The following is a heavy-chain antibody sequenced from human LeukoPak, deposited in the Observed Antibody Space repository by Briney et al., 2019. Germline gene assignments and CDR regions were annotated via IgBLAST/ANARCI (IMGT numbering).Heavy chain of an antibody. V-gene: IGHV1-18*01. CDR2: INTYNGNT. CDR1: GYAFSSYG. D-gene: IGHD1-20*01. Sequence: ASVKVSCKASGYAFSSYGFTWVRQAPGQGLEWMGWINTYNGNTQYAPKLKGRVTTTTDTSTSTAYMELRSLTSDDTAVYYCARRGNWNDLDYWGQGTLVTVSS. J-gene: IGHJ4*02. CDR3: ARRGNWNDLDY.